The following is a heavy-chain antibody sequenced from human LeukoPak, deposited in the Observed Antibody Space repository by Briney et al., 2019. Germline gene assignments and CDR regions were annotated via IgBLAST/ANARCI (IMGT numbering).Heavy chain of an antibody. J-gene: IGHJ4*02. CDR3: AKEVAGLYYFDY. CDR2: ISYDGSNK. V-gene: IGHV3-30*18. CDR1: GFNFGIYG. D-gene: IGHD6-19*01. Sequence: GGSLRLSCTASGFNFGIYGMHWVRQAPGKGLEWVAVISYDGSNKYYADSVKGRFTISRDNSKNTLYLQMNSLRAEDTAVYYCAKEVAGLYYFDYWGQGTLVTVSS.